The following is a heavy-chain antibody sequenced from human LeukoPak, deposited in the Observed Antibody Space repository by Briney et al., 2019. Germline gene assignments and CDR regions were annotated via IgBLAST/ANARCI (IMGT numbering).Heavy chain of an antibody. CDR2: LKEDVSAR. D-gene: IGHD1-26*01. CDR1: GFTFSDYY. J-gene: IGHJ3*02. V-gene: IGHV3-7*03. CDR3: AKSLLTTASGTGRAFDI. Sequence: GGSLRLSCAASGFTFSDYYMSWIRQAPGKGLEWVASLKEDVSARNLVDSVKGRFTISTDNAKNSLYLQMNSLRAEDTAEYYCAKSLLTTASGTGRAFDIWGQGTMVTVSS.